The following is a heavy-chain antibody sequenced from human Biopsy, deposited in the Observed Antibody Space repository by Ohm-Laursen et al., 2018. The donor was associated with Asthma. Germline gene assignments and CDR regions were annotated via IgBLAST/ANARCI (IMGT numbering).Heavy chain of an antibody. CDR3: ARDLAGSCTSASCYGFDS. V-gene: IGHV4-31*11. CDR1: GGSINSGAFY. CDR2: INYSGNT. Sequence: TLSLTCAVSGGSINSGAFYWGWVRQHPGKGPEWIGYINYSGNTYYNPSLKSRVIISVETSKNQFSLKLTSVTAADWALYYCARDLAGSCTSASCYGFDSWGQGAQVTVSS. J-gene: IGHJ5*01. D-gene: IGHD2-2*01.